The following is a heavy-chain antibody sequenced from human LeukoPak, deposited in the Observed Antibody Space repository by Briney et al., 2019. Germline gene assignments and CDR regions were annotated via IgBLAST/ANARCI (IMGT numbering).Heavy chain of an antibody. CDR3: ARADNDYVWGSYRRGSAFDI. CDR1: GFTFSSYW. CDR2: IKQDGSEK. Sequence: GGSLRLSCAASGFTFSSYWMSWVRQAPGKGLEWVANIKQDGSEKYYVDSVKGRFTISRDNAKNSLYLQMNSLRAEDTAVYYCARADNDYVWGSYRRGSAFDIWGQGTMVTVSS. V-gene: IGHV3-7*03. J-gene: IGHJ3*02. D-gene: IGHD3-16*02.